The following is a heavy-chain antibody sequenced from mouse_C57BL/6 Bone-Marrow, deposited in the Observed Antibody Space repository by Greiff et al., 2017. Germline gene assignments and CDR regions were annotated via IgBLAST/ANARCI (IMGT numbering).Heavy chain of an antibody. Sequence: VKLQQPGAELVRPGSSVKLSCKASGYTFTSYWMHWVKQRPIQGLEWIGNLDPSDSETHYNQKFKDKATLTVDKSSSTAYMQLSSLTSEDSAVYYGASGYYDYDLLYAMGDWGQGTSVTVSS. CDR2: LDPSDSET. CDR3: ASGYYDYDLLYAMGD. V-gene: IGHV1-52*01. J-gene: IGHJ4*01. D-gene: IGHD2-4*01. CDR1: GYTFTSYW.